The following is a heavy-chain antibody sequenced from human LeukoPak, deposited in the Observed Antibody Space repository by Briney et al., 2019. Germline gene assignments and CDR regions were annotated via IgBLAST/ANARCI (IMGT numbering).Heavy chain of an antibody. CDR1: GFTFSVYY. CDR2: ISCSSSYT. J-gene: IGHJ3*02. Sequence: GGSLRLSCAASGFTFSVYYMSWIRHAPGKGLEWVSYISCSSSYTHYADSVKGRFTISRDNAKNSLYLQMNSLRAEDTAVYYCARSRDCSGGSCYVDAFDIWGQGTMVTVSS. D-gene: IGHD2-15*01. CDR3: ARSRDCSGGSCYVDAFDI. V-gene: IGHV3-11*06.